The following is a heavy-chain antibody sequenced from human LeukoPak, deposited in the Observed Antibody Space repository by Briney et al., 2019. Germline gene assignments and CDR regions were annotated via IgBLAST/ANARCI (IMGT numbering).Heavy chain of an antibody. CDR3: ARDHQGYYGSGSYRAELDY. CDR2: ISSSSSYI. J-gene: IGHJ4*02. V-gene: IGHV3-21*01. D-gene: IGHD3-10*01. CDR1: GFTFSGSA. Sequence: GGSLRLSCAASGFTFSGSALHWVRQASGKGLEWVSSISSSSSYIYYADSVKGRFTISRDNAKNSLYLQMNSLRAEDTAVYYCARDHQGYYGSGSYRAELDYWGQGTLVTVSS.